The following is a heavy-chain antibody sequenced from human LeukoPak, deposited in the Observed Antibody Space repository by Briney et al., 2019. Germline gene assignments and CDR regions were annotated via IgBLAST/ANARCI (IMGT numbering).Heavy chain of an antibody. J-gene: IGHJ4*02. V-gene: IGHV3-48*01. Sequence: GGPLRLSCAASGFTFNDYGMNWVRQAPGEGLEGVSYISSSSSSKQYADSVKGRFTISRDNAKNSLYLQMNSLRAEDSAVYYCARGGAARPDYWGQGTQVTVSS. CDR3: ARGGAARPDY. CDR1: GFTFNDYG. CDR2: ISSSSSSK. D-gene: IGHD6-6*01.